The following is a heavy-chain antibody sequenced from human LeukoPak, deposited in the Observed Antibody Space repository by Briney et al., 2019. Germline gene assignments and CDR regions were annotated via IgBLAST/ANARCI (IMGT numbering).Heavy chain of an antibody. Sequence: ASVKVPCKASGYTFTSYAMHWVRQAPGQRLEWMGWINAGNGNTKYSQKFQGRVTITRDTSASTAYMELSSLRSEDTAVYYCARTAIAYNWFDPWGQGTLVTVSS. CDR3: ARTAIAYNWFDP. D-gene: IGHD5-18*01. CDR2: INAGNGNT. J-gene: IGHJ5*02. CDR1: GYTFTSYA. V-gene: IGHV1-3*01.